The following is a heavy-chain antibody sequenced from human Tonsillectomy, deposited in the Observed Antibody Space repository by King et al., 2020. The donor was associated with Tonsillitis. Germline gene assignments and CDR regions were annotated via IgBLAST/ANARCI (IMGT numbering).Heavy chain of an antibody. CDR2: ISSSSDTV. V-gene: IGHV3-48*02. CDR3: ARPYGASAGFDY. J-gene: IGHJ4*02. Sequence: VQLVESGGGLVQPGGSLRLSCAASGFSFSGYSMNWVRQPPGKGLEWISYISSSSDTVDYADSVKGRFAISRDNAKNSLYLQMDSLSDEDTAVYYCARPYGASAGFDYWGQGTLVTVSS. D-gene: IGHD4-17*01. CDR1: GFSFSGYS.